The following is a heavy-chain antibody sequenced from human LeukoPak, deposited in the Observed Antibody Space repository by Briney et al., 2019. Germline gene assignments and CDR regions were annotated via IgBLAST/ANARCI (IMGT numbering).Heavy chain of an antibody. D-gene: IGHD3/OR15-3a*01. CDR1: GFTFSSYS. CDR2: ISSSSSTI. J-gene: IGHJ3*02. Sequence: GGSLRLSCAASGFTFSSYSMNWVRQAPGKGLEWVSYISSSSSTIYYADSVKGRFIISRDNAKNSLYLQMNSLRAEDTAVYYCARMDSNDAFDIWGQGTMVTVSS. V-gene: IGHV3-48*01. CDR3: ARMDSNDAFDI.